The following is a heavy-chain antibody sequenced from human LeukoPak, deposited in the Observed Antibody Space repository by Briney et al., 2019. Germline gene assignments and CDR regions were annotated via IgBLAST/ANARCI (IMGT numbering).Heavy chain of an antibody. CDR3: AREDYYGSGSYYLPRSFDY. D-gene: IGHD3-10*01. J-gene: IGHJ4*02. V-gene: IGHV3-11*05. CDR1: GFTFSDYY. CDR2: ISSSSSYI. Sequence: GGSLRLSCAASGFTFSDYYMSWIRQAPGKGLEWVSSISSSSSYIYYADSVKGRFTISRDNAKNSLYLQMNSLRAEDTAVYYCAREDYYGSGSYYLPRSFDYWGQGTLVTVSS.